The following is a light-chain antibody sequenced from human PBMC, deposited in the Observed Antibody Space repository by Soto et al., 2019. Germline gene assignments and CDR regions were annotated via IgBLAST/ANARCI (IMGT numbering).Light chain of an antibody. CDR3: QRYNNWPLT. Sequence: EVVLTQSPATLSVSPGEGVTLSCRASQVICDTLAWYQHNPGQTPRLPIYDTSARATGVPARFSGSRSGPEFTLTISRLQSEDFAIYYCQRYNNWPLTFGGGTKVESK. CDR2: DTS. V-gene: IGKV3-15*01. CDR1: QVICDT. J-gene: IGKJ4*01.